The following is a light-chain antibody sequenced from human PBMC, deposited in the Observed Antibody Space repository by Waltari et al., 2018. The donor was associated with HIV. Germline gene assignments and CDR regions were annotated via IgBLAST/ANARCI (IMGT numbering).Light chain of an antibody. CDR2: EVS. CDR3: SSYTSSSTLVV. Sequence: QSALTQPASVSGSPGQSITISCTGTSSDVGGYHYVFWYQQHPGKAPKLMIYEVSNRPSGVSNRFSGSKSGNTASLTISGLQAEDEADYYCSSYTSSSTLVVFGGGTKLTVL. J-gene: IGLJ2*01. V-gene: IGLV2-14*01. CDR1: SSDVGGYHY.